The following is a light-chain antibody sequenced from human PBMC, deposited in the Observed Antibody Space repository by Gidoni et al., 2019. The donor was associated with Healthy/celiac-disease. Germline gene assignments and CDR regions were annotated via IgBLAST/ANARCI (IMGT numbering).Light chain of an antibody. Sequence: EIVLTQSPGTLSLSPGERATLSCRASQSVSSSYLAWYQQKPGQAPGLLIYGASSRATGIPDRFSGSGSGTDFTLTISRLEPEDFAVYYCQQYGSSPWTFGQXTKVEIK. V-gene: IGKV3-20*01. J-gene: IGKJ1*01. CDR2: GAS. CDR3: QQYGSSPWT. CDR1: QSVSSSY.